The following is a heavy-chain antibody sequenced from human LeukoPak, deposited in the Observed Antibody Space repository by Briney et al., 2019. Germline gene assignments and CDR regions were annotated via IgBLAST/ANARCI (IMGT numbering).Heavy chain of an antibody. CDR2: ISSSGSTI. CDR3: ARDGAYGDYDY. J-gene: IGHJ4*02. Sequence: GGSLRLSCAASGFTFSSYEMNWVRQAPGKGLEWVSYISSSGSTIYYADSVKGRFTISRDNAKNSLYLQMNSLRAADTAVYYCARDGAYGDYDYWGQGTLVTVSS. CDR1: GFTFSSYE. D-gene: IGHD4-17*01. V-gene: IGHV3-48*03.